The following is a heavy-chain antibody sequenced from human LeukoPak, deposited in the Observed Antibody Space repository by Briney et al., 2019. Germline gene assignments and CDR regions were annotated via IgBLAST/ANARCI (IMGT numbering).Heavy chain of an antibody. CDR2: IYYSGST. CDR3: ARYGSGTDTGPQDDY. V-gene: IGHV4-39*01. CDR1: GGPISSSSYY. Sequence: SETLSLTCTVSGGPISSSSYYWGWIRQPPGKGLEWIGSIYYSGSTYYNPSLKSRVTISVDTSKNQFSLKLSSVTAADTAVYYCARYGSGTDTGPQDDYWGQGTLVTVSS. D-gene: IGHD3-10*01. J-gene: IGHJ4*02.